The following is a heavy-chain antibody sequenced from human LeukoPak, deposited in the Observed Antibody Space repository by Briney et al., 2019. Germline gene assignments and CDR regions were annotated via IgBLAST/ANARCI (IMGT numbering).Heavy chain of an antibody. CDR2: ISGSGGST. CDR3: SPPRGDSSGYYYVY. J-gene: IGHJ4*02. Sequence: GGSLRLSCTASGLTFSSYGMSWVRQAPGKGLEWVSFISGSGGSTYYADPVKGRFTISRDNSKNTLYLQMNSLRVEDTATYYCSPPRGDSSGYYYVYWGPGTLVTVSS. CDR1: GLTFSSYG. V-gene: IGHV3-23*01. D-gene: IGHD3-22*01.